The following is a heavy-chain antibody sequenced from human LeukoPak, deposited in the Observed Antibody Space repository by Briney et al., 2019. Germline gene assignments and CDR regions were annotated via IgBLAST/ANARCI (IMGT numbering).Heavy chain of an antibody. CDR1: GFTVSSHY. CDR2: IWYDGSNE. D-gene: IGHD6-13*01. V-gene: IGHV3-33*08. CDR3: ARGGIAAGGRSSYGMDV. J-gene: IGHJ6*04. Sequence: PGGSLRLSCAASGFTVSSHYMSWVRQAPGKALEWVAVIWYDGSNEYYADSVKGRFTISRDNSKNTLYLQMNSLRAEDTAVYYCARGGIAAGGRSSYGMDVWGKGTTVTVSS.